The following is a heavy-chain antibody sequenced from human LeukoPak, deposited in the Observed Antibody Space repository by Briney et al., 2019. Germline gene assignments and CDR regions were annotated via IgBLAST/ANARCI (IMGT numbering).Heavy chain of an antibody. Sequence: ASVKVSCKASGYTFTSYYMYWVRQAPGQGLEWMGIINPSGGSTSYAQKFQGRVTMTRDTSTSTVYMELSSLRSEDTAVYYCARAGVGARPTLPANCWGQGTLVTVSS. CDR3: ARAGVGARPTLPANC. V-gene: IGHV1-46*01. CDR2: INPSGGST. CDR1: GYTFTSYY. D-gene: IGHD1-26*01. J-gene: IGHJ4*02.